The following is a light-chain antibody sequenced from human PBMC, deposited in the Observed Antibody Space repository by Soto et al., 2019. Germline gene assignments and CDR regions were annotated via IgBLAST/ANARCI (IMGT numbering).Light chain of an antibody. CDR2: EGS. CDR3: CSYAGSHVV. Sequence: QSALTQPASVSGSPGQSITISCTGTSSDVGSYHLVSWYQQHPGKAPKLMIYEGSKRPSGVSNRFSGSKSGNTASLTISGLQAEGEADYYCCSYAGSHVVFGGGTKLTVL. CDR1: SSDVGSYHL. V-gene: IGLV2-23*01. J-gene: IGLJ2*01.